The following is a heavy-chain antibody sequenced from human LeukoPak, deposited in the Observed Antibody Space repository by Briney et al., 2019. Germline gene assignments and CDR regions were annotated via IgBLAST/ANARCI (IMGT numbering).Heavy chain of an antibody. Sequence: PGGSLRLSCAASGFTFSSYSMSWVRQAPGKGLEWVSAISGSGVSTYYVDSVKGRFTISRDNSKNTLYLQMNSLRAEDTAVYYCAKEYGYTYGEFDYWGQGTLVTVSS. CDR3: AKEYGYTYGEFDY. J-gene: IGHJ4*02. D-gene: IGHD5-18*01. CDR2: ISGSGVST. CDR1: GFTFSSYS. V-gene: IGHV3-23*01.